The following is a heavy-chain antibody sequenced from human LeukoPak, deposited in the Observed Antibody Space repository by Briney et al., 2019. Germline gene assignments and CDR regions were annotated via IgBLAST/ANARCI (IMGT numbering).Heavy chain of an antibody. Sequence: PSETLSLTCTVSGGSISSYYWSWIRQPPGKGLEWIGNLYYTGTTSYNPSLKSRVTISADTSKTQFSLNINSVTAADTAVYFCARAVSEYTYGTRFDYWGPGTLVAVSS. CDR2: LYYTGTT. CDR1: GGSISSYY. D-gene: IGHD5-18*01. J-gene: IGHJ4*02. V-gene: IGHV4-59*01. CDR3: ARAVSEYTYGTRFDY.